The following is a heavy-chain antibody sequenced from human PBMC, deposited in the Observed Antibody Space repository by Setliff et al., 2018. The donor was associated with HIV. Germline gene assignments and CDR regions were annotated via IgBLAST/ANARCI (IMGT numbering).Heavy chain of an antibody. CDR1: GGSISSGRYN. D-gene: IGHD2-2*01. CDR3: ARAFCSSASCYGGGDAFDI. J-gene: IGHJ3*02. CDR2: IYTGGGP. V-gene: IGHV4-61*09. Sequence: SETLSLTCTVSGGSISSGRYNWSWIRQPAGKGLEWIGHIYTGGGPNYNPSLMSRVTISIDTSKDQLSLKLNSVTAADTAVYYCARAFCSSASCYGGGDAFDIWGQGTMVTVSS.